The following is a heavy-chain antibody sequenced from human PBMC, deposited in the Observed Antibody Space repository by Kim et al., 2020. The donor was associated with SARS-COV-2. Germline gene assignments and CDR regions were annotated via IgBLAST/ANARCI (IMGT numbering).Heavy chain of an antibody. J-gene: IGHJ4*02. Sequence: GGSLRLSCVASGFTFNNYAMSWVRQAPGKGLEWVSSISGNAGSIYYADSVKGRFTTSRDSSKNTLYLQMDSLRAEDTALYYCAKDIVVVPAAMDYYDYWGQGTLVTVSS. CDR2: ISGNAGSI. V-gene: IGHV3-23*01. CDR3: AKDIVVVPAAMDYYDY. D-gene: IGHD2-2*01. CDR1: GFTFNNYA.